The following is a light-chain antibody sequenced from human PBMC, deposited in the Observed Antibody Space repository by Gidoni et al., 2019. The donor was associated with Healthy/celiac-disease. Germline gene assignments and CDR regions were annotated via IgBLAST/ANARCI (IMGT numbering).Light chain of an antibody. CDR2: AAS. V-gene: IGKV1-9*01. CDR1: QGISSY. Sequence: TQSPSFLSAFVGDRVTITCRASQGISSYLAWYQQKPGKAPKLLIYAASTLQSGVTARFSGSGPGTELALIITSLPPEAFATYYCQQLNSYPPTFGGGTTVEIK. J-gene: IGKJ4*01. CDR3: QQLNSYPPT.